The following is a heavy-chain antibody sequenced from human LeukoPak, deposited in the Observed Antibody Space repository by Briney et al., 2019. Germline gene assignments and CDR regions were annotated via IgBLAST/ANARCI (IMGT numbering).Heavy chain of an antibody. CDR1: GGSISSYY. CDR2: IYYSGST. D-gene: IGHD3-22*01. CDR3: ARDYYDSSGYYSYFDY. Sequence: SETLSLTCTVSGGSISSYYWSWIRQPPGKGLEWIGYIYYSGSTNYNPSLKSRVTISVDTSKNQFSLKLSSVTAADTAVYCCARDYYDSSGYYSYFDYWGQGTLVTVSS. V-gene: IGHV4-59*01. J-gene: IGHJ4*02.